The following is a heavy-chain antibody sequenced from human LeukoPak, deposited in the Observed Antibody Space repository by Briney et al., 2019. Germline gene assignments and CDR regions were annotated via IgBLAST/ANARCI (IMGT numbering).Heavy chain of an antibody. V-gene: IGHV4-59*01. D-gene: IGHD3-3*01. CDR3: ARGNYDFWSGYYMPLYFDY. CDR2: IYYSGST. Sequence: SETLSLTCTVSGGSISSYYWSWIRQPPGKGLERIGYIYYSGSTNYNPSLKSRVTISVDTSKNQFSLKLGSVTAADTAVYYCARGNYDFWSGYYMPLYFDYWGQGTLVTVSS. J-gene: IGHJ4*02. CDR1: GGSISSYY.